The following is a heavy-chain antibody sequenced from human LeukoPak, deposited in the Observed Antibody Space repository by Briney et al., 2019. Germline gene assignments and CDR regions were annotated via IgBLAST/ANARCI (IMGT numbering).Heavy chain of an antibody. V-gene: IGHV3-53*01. CDR2: IYSGGST. CDR3: ASPTTHYYYYGMDV. Sequence: GGSLRLSCAASGFTVSSNYMGWVRQAPGKGLEWVSVIYSGGSTYYADSVKGRFTISRDNSKNTLYLQMNSLRAEDTAVYYCASPTTHYYYYGMDVWGQGTTVTVSS. J-gene: IGHJ6*02. D-gene: IGHD1-14*01. CDR1: GFTVSSNY.